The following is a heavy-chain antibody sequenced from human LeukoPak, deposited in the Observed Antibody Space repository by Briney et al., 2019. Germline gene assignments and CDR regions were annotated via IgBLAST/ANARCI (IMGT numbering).Heavy chain of an antibody. J-gene: IGHJ6*03. CDR2: IYTSGST. D-gene: IGHD1-26*01. CDR3: ARAAKELYYYYMDV. Sequence: SETLSLTCTVSGDSISTFYWSWIRQPAGKGLEWIGRIYTSGSTNYNPSLKSRVTISVDTSKNQFSLKLSSVTAADTAVYYCARAAKELYYYYMDVWGKGTTVTISS. V-gene: IGHV4-4*07. CDR1: GDSISTFY.